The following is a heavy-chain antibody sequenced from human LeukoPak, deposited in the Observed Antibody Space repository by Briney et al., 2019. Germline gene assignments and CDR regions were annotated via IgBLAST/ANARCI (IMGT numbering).Heavy chain of an antibody. V-gene: IGHV4-34*01. D-gene: IGHD6-19*01. CDR3: ARDPQSGYSSGWYVGWFDP. CDR1: GGSFSGYY. J-gene: IGHJ5*02. CDR2: INHSGST. Sequence: PSETLSLTCAVYGGSFSGYYWSWIRQPPGKGLEWIGEINHSGSTNYNPSLKSRVTISVDTSKNQFSLKLSSVTAADTAVYYCARDPQSGYSSGWYVGWFDPWGQGTLVTVS.